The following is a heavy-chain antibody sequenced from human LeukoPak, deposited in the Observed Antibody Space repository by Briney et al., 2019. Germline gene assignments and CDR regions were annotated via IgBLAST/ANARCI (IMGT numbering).Heavy chain of an antibody. J-gene: IGHJ6*04. CDR1: GFTFSSYE. CDR2: ISSIGSTI. D-gene: IGHD3-10*02. V-gene: IGHV3-48*03. CDR3: AELGITMIGGV. Sequence: GGSLRLSCAASGFTFSSYEMNWVRQAPGKGLEWVSYISSIGSTIYYADSVKGRFTISRDNAKNSLYLQMNSLRAEDTAVYYCAELGITMIGGVWGKGTTVTISS.